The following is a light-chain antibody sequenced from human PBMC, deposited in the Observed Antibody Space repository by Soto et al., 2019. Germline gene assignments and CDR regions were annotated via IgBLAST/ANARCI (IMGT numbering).Light chain of an antibody. V-gene: IGKV1-5*03. CDR3: QESLTSLGT. J-gene: IGKJ3*01. CDR1: QTISSW. CDR2: KAS. Sequence: DIQMTQSPSTLSGSVGDRVTTTCRASQTISSWLAWYQQKPGKAPKLLIYKASTLKSGVPSRFSGSGSGTEFTLTISSLQREDFATYYCQESLTSLGTFGPGTKVDIK.